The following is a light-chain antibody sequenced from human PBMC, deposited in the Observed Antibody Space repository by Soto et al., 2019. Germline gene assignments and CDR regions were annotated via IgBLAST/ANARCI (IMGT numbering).Light chain of an antibody. Sequence: QSVLTQPPSASGSPGQSVTISCTGTSSDVGGYHYVSWYQQHPGKAPKLMISEVSKRPSGVPDRFSGSKSGNTASLTVSGLQAEDEADYYCSSYAGSNNFVVFGGGTQLTVL. CDR2: EVS. V-gene: IGLV2-8*01. CDR1: SSDVGGYHY. J-gene: IGLJ2*01. CDR3: SSYAGSNNFVV.